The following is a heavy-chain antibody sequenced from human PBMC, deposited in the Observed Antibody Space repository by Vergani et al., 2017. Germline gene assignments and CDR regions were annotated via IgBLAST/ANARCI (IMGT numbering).Heavy chain of an antibody. D-gene: IGHD6-19*01. J-gene: IGHJ5*02. CDR1: FDSIRNLY. CDR2: IHYSENT. Sequence: QVQLQESGPGLVKSSETLSLTCSVSFDSIRNLYCNWIRQPPGKGLEWIGSIHYSENTNYNPSLKTRVTISVDTSKDQFSLTLTSVAAADTAVYYCASDTHSGQRADRRGQGILVTVTS. CDR3: ASDTHSGQRADR. V-gene: IGHV4-59*11.